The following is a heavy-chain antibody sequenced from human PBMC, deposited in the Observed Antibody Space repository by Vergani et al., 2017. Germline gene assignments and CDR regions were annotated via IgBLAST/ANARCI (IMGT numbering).Heavy chain of an antibody. CDR2: INHSGST. J-gene: IGHJ4*02. CDR3: AREGGDGGLFDY. CDR1: GGSFSGYY. Sequence: QVQLQQWGAGLLKPSETLSLTCAVYGGSFSGYYWSWIRQPPGKGLEWIGEINHSGSTNYNPSLKSRVTISVDTSKNQFSLKLSSVTAADTAVYYCAREGGDGGLFDYWGQGTLVTVSS. V-gene: IGHV4-34*01. D-gene: IGHD3-10*01.